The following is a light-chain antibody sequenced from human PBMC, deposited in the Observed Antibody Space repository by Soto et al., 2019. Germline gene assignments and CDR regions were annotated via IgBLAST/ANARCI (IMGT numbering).Light chain of an antibody. J-gene: IGKJ5*01. CDR3: QQLNNYPLIT. Sequence: DIQLTQSPSFLSASVGDRVTITCRASQGISSYLAWYQQKPGKAPKLLIYGASTLQSGVPSRFSGSGSGTEFTLTISSLQPEDFATYYGQQLNNYPLITFGQGTRLEIK. V-gene: IGKV1-9*01. CDR2: GAS. CDR1: QGISSY.